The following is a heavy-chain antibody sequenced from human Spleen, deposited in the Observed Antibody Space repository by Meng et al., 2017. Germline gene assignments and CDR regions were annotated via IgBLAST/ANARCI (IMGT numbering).Heavy chain of an antibody. CDR1: GGSISSSSYY. CDR2: MYHTGST. D-gene: IGHD3-22*01. V-gene: IGHV4-39*07. Sequence: SETLSLTCTVSGGSISSSSYYWGWIRQPPGKGLEWIGEMYHTGSTNYNPSLKSRVTISVDKSKNQFSLKLSSVTAADTAVYYCARRYYDSSGYSIIGDYWGQGTLVTVSS. CDR3: ARRYYDSSGYSIIGDY. J-gene: IGHJ4*02.